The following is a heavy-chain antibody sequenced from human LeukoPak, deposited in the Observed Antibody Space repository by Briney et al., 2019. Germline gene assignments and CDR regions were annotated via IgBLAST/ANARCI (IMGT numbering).Heavy chain of an antibody. V-gene: IGHV1-18*01. CDR3: ARDRGVTMVRGVIDSFDY. CDR2: INAGNGNT. Sequence: GASVKVSCKASGYTFTSYGISWVRQAPGQGLEWMGWINAGNGNTKYSQKLQGRVTITRDTSASIAYMKLSSLRSEDTAVYYCARDRGVTMVRGVIDSFDYWGQGTLVTVSS. CDR1: GYTFTSYG. J-gene: IGHJ4*02. D-gene: IGHD3-10*01.